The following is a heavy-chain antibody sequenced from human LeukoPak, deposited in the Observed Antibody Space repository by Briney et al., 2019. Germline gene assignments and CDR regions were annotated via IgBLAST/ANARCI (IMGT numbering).Heavy chain of an antibody. Sequence: GVSLRLSCAASGFTLSRYGMHWVRQAPGKGLEWVAVIWYDGSNEYYADSVKGRFTIFRDNSKNTLHLQMNSLRAEDTAVYYCARPLVGDALDYWGQGTLVTVSS. CDR3: ARPLVGDALDY. V-gene: IGHV3-33*01. D-gene: IGHD1-26*01. CDR1: GFTLSRYG. J-gene: IGHJ4*02. CDR2: IWYDGSNE.